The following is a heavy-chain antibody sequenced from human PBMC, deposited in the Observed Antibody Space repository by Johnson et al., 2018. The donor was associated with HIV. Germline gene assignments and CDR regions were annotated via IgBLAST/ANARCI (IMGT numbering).Heavy chain of an antibody. J-gene: IGHJ6*01. CDR1: AFTFRSYS. D-gene: IGHD4-17*01. CDR3: ARAPPAPYGEYGAFEI. V-gene: IGHV3-NL1*01. CDR2: IYSGGST. Sequence: QVQLVESGGGVVQPGRSLRLSCAASAFTFRSYSMHWVRQAPGKGLEWVAVIYSGGSTYYADSVKGRFTISRDNSKNTLYLQMISLRAEDTAVYFWARAPPAPYGEYGAFEIRGQRTMGNV.